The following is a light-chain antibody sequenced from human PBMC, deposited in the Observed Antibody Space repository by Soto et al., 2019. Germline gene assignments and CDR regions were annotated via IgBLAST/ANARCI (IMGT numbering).Light chain of an antibody. J-gene: IGLJ2*01. CDR2: DVS. V-gene: IGLV2-14*01. CDR3: SSYTSSSTVV. Sequence: QSALTQPASVSGSPGQSITISCTGTSSDVGGYNYVSWYQQHPGKAPKLMIYDVSNRPSGVSNRFSGSKSGNTASLTISGRRAEDGAEYYCSSYTSSSTVVFGGGTKLTVL. CDR1: SSDVGGYNY.